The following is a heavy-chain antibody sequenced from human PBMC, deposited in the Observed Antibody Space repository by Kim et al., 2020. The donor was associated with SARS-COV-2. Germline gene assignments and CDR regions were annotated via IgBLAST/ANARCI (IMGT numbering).Heavy chain of an antibody. J-gene: IGHJ4*02. CDR3: ARLVSENSAVEY. CDR2: INYSGNT. CDR1: GDSISRSSNY. V-gene: IGHV4-39*01. Sequence: ETLSLTCTFSGDSISRSSNYWGWIRQPPGKGLEWIGSINYSGNTYYNPSLKSRVTISVDTSKNQFSLKMRSVTAADTAVYYCARLVSENSAVEYWGQGTLVTVSS.